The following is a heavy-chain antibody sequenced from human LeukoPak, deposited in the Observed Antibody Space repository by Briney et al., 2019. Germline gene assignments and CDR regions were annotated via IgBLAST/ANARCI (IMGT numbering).Heavy chain of an antibody. J-gene: IGHJ4*02. CDR1: GGSISSSSYC. CDR3: ARETNSSPDY. V-gene: IGHV4-39*07. CDR2: ICHTGRT. Sequence: PPETLSLTCTVSGGSISSSSYCWGWIRQPPGKGLEWIGSICHTGRTFYSPSLKSRVTISGDPSKNQFSLKLSSVTAADTALYYCARETNSSPDYWGQRTLITVSS. D-gene: IGHD6-13*01.